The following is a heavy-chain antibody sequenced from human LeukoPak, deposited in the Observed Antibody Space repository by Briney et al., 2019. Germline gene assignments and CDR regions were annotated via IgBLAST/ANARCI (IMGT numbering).Heavy chain of an antibody. D-gene: IGHD6-13*01. CDR3: ARDTSVAAPDY. CDR1: GYTFTSYG. Sequence: ASVKVSCKASGYTFTSYGISWVRQAPGQGLEWMGWIGANNGNTNYARKLQGRATMTTDTSTCTAYMELRSLRSDDTAVYYCARDTSVAAPDYWGQGTLVTVSS. CDR2: IGANNGNT. J-gene: IGHJ4*02. V-gene: IGHV1-18*01.